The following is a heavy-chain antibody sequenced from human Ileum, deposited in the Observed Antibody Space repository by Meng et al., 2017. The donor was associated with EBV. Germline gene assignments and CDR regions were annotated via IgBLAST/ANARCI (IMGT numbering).Heavy chain of an antibody. CDR2: IFHAGNT. CDR3: ARGSHYTWDV. Sequence: QFKESGPGLVKPSGPLALTCGVSGDSIISTDTWWSWVRQPPGKGLEWIGEIFHAGNTNYNTSLKSQVTMSVDTSKNQFSLNLSSVTAADSAVYYCARGSHYTWDVWGQGTLVTVSS. D-gene: IGHD3-16*01. V-gene: IGHV4-4*02. CDR1: GDSIISTDTW. J-gene: IGHJ4*02.